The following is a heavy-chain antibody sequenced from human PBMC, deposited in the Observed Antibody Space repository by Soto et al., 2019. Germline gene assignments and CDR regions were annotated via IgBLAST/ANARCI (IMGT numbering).Heavy chain of an antibody. CDR1: GYTFTSYY. CDR2: INPSGGST. V-gene: IGHV1-46*01. D-gene: IGHD5-18*01. CDR3: ARDRGYSYGPPRYYYGMDV. J-gene: IGHJ6*02. Sequence: ASVKVSCKASGYTFTSYYMHWVRQAPGQGLEWMGIINPSGGSTSYAQKFQGRVTMTRDTFTSTVYMELSSLRSEDTAVYYCARDRGYSYGPPRYYYGMDVWGQGTTVTVSS.